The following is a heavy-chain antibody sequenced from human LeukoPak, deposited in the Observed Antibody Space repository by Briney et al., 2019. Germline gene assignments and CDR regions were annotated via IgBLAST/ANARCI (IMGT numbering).Heavy chain of an antibody. D-gene: IGHD6-19*01. CDR1: GYSISSGFY. CDR2: IYHSGST. V-gene: IGHV4-38-2*01. CDR3: ASLSSGWYQFDP. Sequence: SETLSLTCAVSGYSISSGFYWGWIRQPPGKGLEWVGSIYHSGSTFYNPSLKSRVIMSVDTSKNQFSLKLTSVTAADTAVYYCASLSSGWYQFDPWGQGTLVTVSS. J-gene: IGHJ5*02.